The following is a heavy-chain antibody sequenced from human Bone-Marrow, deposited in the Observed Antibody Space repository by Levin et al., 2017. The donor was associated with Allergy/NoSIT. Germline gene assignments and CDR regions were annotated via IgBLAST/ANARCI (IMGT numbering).Heavy chain of an antibody. V-gene: IGHV3-30*04. CDR2: LSYDGRKN. D-gene: IGHD1-26*01. Sequence: PGGSLRLSCAASGFTFSSYAMHWVRQAPGKGLEWVAFLSYDGRKNSYADSVKGRFTISRDNSKSTLYLQLNSLRSEDTAVYYCGREGGGGPSEGAHDYWGQGTLVTVSS. CDR3: GREGGGGPSEGAHDY. J-gene: IGHJ4*02. CDR1: GFTFSSYA.